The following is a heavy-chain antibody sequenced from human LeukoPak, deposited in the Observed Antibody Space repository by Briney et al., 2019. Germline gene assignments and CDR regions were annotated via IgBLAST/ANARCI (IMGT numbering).Heavy chain of an antibody. CDR1: EFTFSSYW. CDR2: IKQDGSEK. CDR3: ARVGVGATRTIDY. D-gene: IGHD1-26*01. J-gene: IGHJ4*02. Sequence: PRGSLRLSCAASEFTFSSYWMSWVRQAPGKGLEWVANIKQDGSEKYYVDSVKGRFTISRDNAKISLYLQVHSLRAEDTAVYYCARVGVGATRTIDYWGQGTLVTVSS. V-gene: IGHV3-7*01.